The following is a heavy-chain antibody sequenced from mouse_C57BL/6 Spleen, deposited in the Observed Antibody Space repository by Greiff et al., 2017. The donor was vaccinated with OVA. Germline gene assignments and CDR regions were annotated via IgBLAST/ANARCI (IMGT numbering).Heavy chain of an antibody. D-gene: IGHD4-1*01. CDR1: GYTFTDYN. CDR3: AAGYYAMDY. J-gene: IGHJ4*01. Sequence: LVEPGASVKIPCKASGYTFTDYNMDWVKQSHGKSLEWIGDINPNNGGTIYNQKFKGKATLTVDKSSSTAYMELRSLTSEDTAVYYCAAGYYAMDYWGQGTSVTVSS. CDR2: INPNNGGT. V-gene: IGHV1-18*01.